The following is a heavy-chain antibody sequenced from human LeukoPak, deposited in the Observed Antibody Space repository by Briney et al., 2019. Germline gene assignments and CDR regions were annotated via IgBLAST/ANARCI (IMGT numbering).Heavy chain of an antibody. CDR1: GGSISSSSYY. Sequence: SETLSLTCTVSGGSISSSSYYWGWIRQPPGKGLEWIGSIYYSGSTYYNPSLKSRVTISVDTSKNQFSLKLSSVTAADTAVYYCARHRVGLYFDYWGQGTLVTVSS. V-gene: IGHV4-39*01. J-gene: IGHJ4*02. D-gene: IGHD3/OR15-3a*01. CDR2: IYYSGST. CDR3: ARHRVGLYFDY.